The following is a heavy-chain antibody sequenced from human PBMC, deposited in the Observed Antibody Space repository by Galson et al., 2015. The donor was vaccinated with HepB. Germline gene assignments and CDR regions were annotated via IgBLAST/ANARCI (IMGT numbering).Heavy chain of an antibody. D-gene: IGHD6-19*01. J-gene: IGHJ4*02. Sequence: SLRLSCAASGFTFSSDAMSWVRQAPGKGLEWVSVIGANGRSTFYADSVKGRFTISRDNSKNTVYLQMSSLRAEDTAAYYCAKDPNPQYSSGPTFGYWGQGTLVTVSS. CDR3: AKDPNPQYSSGPTFGY. V-gene: IGHV3-23*01. CDR1: GFTFSSDA. CDR2: IGANGRST.